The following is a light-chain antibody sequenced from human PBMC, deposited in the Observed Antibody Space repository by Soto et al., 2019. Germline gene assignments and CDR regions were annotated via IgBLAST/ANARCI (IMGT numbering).Light chain of an antibody. CDR2: DVD. CDR3: SSYTSSSTRV. Sequence: QSVLTQPASVSGSPGQSIPISCTGTSSDVGGYNYVSWYQHHPGKAPKLIIYDVDNRPSGVSDRFSGSKSGNTASLTISGLQAEDEADYYCSSYTSSSTRVFGNGTKVTVL. V-gene: IGLV2-14*03. J-gene: IGLJ1*01. CDR1: SSDVGGYNY.